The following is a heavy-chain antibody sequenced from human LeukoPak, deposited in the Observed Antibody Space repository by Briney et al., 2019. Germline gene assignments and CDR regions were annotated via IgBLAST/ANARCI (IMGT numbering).Heavy chain of an antibody. D-gene: IGHD3-22*01. V-gene: IGHV1-18*01. Sequence: ASVKVSCKASGYTFSVYGITWVRQAPGQGLEWMGWISPYNGNTSYAQKLQGRVTMTTDTSTSTAYMELRSLRSDDTAVYYCARDLGYYDSSGFPMDTWGQGTLVTVSS. CDR2: ISPYNGNT. CDR1: GYTFSVYG. CDR3: ARDLGYYDSSGFPMDT. J-gene: IGHJ5*02.